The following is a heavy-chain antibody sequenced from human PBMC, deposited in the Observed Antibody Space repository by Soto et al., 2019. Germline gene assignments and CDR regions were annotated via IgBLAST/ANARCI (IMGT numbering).Heavy chain of an antibody. CDR3: ARDRAGYSSGWYGFLAL. D-gene: IGHD6-19*01. Sequence: SETLSLTCTVSGGSISSGGYYWSWIRQHPGKGLEWIGYIYYSGSTYYNPSLKSRVTISVDTSKNQFPLKLSSVTAADTAVYYCARDRAGYSSGWYGFLALWGQGTLVTVSS. J-gene: IGHJ4*02. CDR1: GGSISSGGYY. V-gene: IGHV4-31*03. CDR2: IYYSGST.